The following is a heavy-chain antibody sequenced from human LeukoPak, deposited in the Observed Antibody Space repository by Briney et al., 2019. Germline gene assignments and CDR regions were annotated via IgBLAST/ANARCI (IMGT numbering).Heavy chain of an antibody. J-gene: IGHJ3*02. Sequence: SKILSLTCTVSGVSMTNYYWSRIRQPPGKGLEWIAYSHKSGETKYNPSLKSRITISVDTSKNEFSLKLSSVTAADTAVYYCARQPGSTAAFDIWGQRTTVTVSS. D-gene: IGHD5-18*01. CDR3: ARQPGSTAAFDI. CDR1: GVSMTNYY. CDR2: SHKSGET. V-gene: IGHV4-59*08.